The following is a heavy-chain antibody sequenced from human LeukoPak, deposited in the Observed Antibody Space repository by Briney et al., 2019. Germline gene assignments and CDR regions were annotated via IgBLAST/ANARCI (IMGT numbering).Heavy chain of an antibody. CDR3: ARVWGGHYYYDSSGYENFSFDY. CDR1: GGSFSGYY. CDR2: INHSGST. D-gene: IGHD3-22*01. V-gene: IGHV4-34*01. J-gene: IGHJ4*02. Sequence: SETLSLTCAVYGGSFSGYYWSWIRQPPGKGLEWIGEINHSGSTNYDPSLKSRVTISVDTSKNQFSLKLSSVTAADTAVYYCARVWGGHYYYDSSGYENFSFDYWGQGTLVTVSS.